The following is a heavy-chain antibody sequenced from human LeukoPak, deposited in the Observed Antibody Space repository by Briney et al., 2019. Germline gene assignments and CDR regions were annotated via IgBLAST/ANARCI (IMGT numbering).Heavy chain of an antibody. CDR1: GFTFTSSA. CDR2: IVVGSGNT. Sequence: SVKVSCKASGFTFTSSAVQWVRQARGQRLEWIGWIVVGSGNTNYAQKFQERVTITRGMSTSTAYMELSSLRSEDTAVYYCAADQGSLDYYFDYWGQGTLVTVSS. CDR3: AADQGSLDYYFDY. V-gene: IGHV1-58*01. J-gene: IGHJ4*02.